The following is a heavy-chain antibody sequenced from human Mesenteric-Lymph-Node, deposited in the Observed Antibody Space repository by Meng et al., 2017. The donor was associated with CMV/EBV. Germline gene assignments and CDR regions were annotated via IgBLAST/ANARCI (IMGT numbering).Heavy chain of an antibody. CDR3: ARLGSGIYSLDY. J-gene: IGHJ4*02. CDR1: GCSISIRGVG. D-gene: IGHD3-10*02. CDR2: IYWDDDK. Sequence: CNFAGCSISIRGVGVGWIRQPPGKALEWLALIYWDDDKRYSPSLKSRLTITKDTSKNQVVLTLTNMDPVDTATYYCARLGSGIYSLDYWGQGTLVTVSS. V-gene: IGHV2-5*02.